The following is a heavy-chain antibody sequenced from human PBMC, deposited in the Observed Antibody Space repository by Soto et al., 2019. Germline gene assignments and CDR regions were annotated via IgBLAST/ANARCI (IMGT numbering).Heavy chain of an antibody. CDR3: ARGAKNVYAMDV. J-gene: IGHJ6*02. CDR1: GFAFSTYW. D-gene: IGHD1-1*01. V-gene: IGHV3-74*01. Sequence: EVQLVESGGGLVQPGGSLRLSCAASGFAFSTYWMYWVRQAPGKGLLWVSRIKFDGSSTYYGDSVKGRFTISRDDAKNTLFLQMNGLRVDDTAVYYCARGAKNVYAMDVWGQGTTVTVSS. CDR2: IKFDGSST.